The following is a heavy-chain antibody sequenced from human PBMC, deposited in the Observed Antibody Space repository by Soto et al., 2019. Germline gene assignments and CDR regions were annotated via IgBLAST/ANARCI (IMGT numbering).Heavy chain of an antibody. Sequence: KTSETLSLTCSVSGVSTGSHFWSWIRQAPGKGPELVGYIYHTVNTNYNPALKSRVTISMDTSENQLSLQLSSVTAADTAVYYCARLQYTVVTALDIWGQGTMVTVSS. D-gene: IGHD2-15*01. V-gene: IGHV4-59*11. CDR3: ARLQYTVVTALDI. CDR2: IYHTVNT. J-gene: IGHJ3*02. CDR1: GVSTGSHF.